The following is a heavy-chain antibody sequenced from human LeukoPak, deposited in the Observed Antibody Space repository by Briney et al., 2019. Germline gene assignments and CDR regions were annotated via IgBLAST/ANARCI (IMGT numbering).Heavy chain of an antibody. J-gene: IGHJ3*02. CDR3: ARGDRNFQAFDI. CDR1: GDSINNYY. V-gene: IGHV4-4*07. CDR2: ISTSGST. Sequence: PSETLSLTCTVSGDSINNYYWSWIRQPAGKGLEWIGRISTSGSTNYNPSLKSRVTMSVDTSNNQFSLKLSSVTAADTAVYYCARGDRNFQAFDIWGQGTMVTVSS.